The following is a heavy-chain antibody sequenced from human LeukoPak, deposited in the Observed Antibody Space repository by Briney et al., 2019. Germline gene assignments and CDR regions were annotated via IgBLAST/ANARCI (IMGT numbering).Heavy chain of an antibody. D-gene: IGHD1-26*01. V-gene: IGHV3-15*07. CDR1: GFTFSNAW. CDR2: IKSKTDGGTT. CDR3: TTLYVGATMAGYYYYGMDV. Sequence: GGSLRLSCAASGFTFSNAWMNWVRQAPGKGLEWVGRIKSKTDGGTTDYAAPVKGRFTFSRDDSKNTLYLQMNSLKTEDTAVYYCTTLYVGATMAGYYYYGMDVWGQGTTVTVSS. J-gene: IGHJ6*02.